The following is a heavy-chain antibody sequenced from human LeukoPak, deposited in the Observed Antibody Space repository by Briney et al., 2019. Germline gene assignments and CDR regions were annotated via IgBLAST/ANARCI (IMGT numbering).Heavy chain of an antibody. CDR2: ISPSGGST. CDR3: ARDNSVRDEAWWFNP. J-gene: IGHJ5*02. CDR1: GYTFTSNY. D-gene: IGHD5-24*01. V-gene: IGHV1-46*01. Sequence: ASLKVSCKAFGYTFTSNYMHWVRHAPGQGPEWMGVISPSGGSTTYAQKFQGRVTLTRDMSTSTDYLELSSLRSEDTAVYYCARDNSVRDEAWWFNPWGQGTLVTVSS.